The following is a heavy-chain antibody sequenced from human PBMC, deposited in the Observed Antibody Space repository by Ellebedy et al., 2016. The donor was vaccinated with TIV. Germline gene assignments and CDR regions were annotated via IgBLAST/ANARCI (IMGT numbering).Heavy chain of an antibody. CDR1: GVNLGESV. CDR3: SRPSRCNGGSCYYDY. Sequence: GGSLRLXCRTSGVNLGESVMTWFRQAPGMGLEWVGFIRAKTYGGTTDYAASVKGRFTISRDESKSIVYLQMNSLKIEDTAVYYCSRPSRCNGGSCYYDYWGQGTLVTVSS. J-gene: IGHJ4*02. V-gene: IGHV3-49*03. CDR2: IRAKTYGGTT. D-gene: IGHD2-15*01.